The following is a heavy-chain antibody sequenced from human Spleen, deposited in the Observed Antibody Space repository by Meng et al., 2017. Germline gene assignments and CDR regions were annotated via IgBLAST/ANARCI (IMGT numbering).Heavy chain of an antibody. D-gene: IGHD2-15*01. V-gene: IGHV7-4-1*02. Sequence: ASVKVSCKASGYTFTSYAMNWARQAPGQGLEWMGWINTNTANPTYAQDFSGRFVFTLDTSVSTASLQISSLKAEDTAVYYFARGGYCSGGSCYPAGYWGQGTLVTVSS. CDR2: INTNTANP. J-gene: IGHJ4*02. CDR3: ARGGYCSGGSCYPAGY. CDR1: GYTFTSYA.